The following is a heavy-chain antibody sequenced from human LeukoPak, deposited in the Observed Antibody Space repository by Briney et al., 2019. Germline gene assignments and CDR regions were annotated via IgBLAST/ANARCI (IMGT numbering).Heavy chain of an antibody. J-gene: IGHJ4*02. D-gene: IGHD2-15*01. CDR1: GFTFSGSA. Sequence: AGGSLKLSCAASGFTFSGSAMHWVRQASGKGLEWVGRIKSKTNSYATAYAASVKGRFTISRDDSKNTTYLQMNSLKTEDTAVYYCTRTGRYCSGGSCYSDFDYWGQGTLVTVSS. CDR3: TRTGRYCSGGSCYSDFDY. CDR2: IKSKTNSYAT. V-gene: IGHV3-73*01.